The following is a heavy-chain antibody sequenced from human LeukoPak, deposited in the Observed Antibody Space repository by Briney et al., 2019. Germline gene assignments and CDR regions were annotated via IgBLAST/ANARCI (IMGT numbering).Heavy chain of an antibody. J-gene: IGHJ3*02. CDR3: ARGGLENGYHSNGFDI. Sequence: PSETLSLTCTLSGGSISGYYWSWIRQPPGKGLEWIGYIYYSGSTKYNTSLKSRVTISVDTSKNQFSLWLSSVTAADTAVYYCARGGLENGYHSNGFDIWGQGTMVTVSS. D-gene: IGHD3-22*01. CDR1: GGSISGYY. V-gene: IGHV4-59*01. CDR2: IYYSGST.